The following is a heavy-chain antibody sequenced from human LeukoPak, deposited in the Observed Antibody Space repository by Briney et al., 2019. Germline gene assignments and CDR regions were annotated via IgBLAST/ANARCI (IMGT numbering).Heavy chain of an antibody. J-gene: IGHJ4*02. Sequence: GRSLRLSCAASGFTFSTYAMHWVRQAPGKGLEWVALIWYDGSNKYYTDSVKGRLTISRDNSKNTLYLQMNSLRAEDTAIYYCAREGPRGNSQFDYWGQGTLVTVSS. D-gene: IGHD2/OR15-2a*01. CDR1: GFTFSTYA. V-gene: IGHV3-33*08. CDR3: AREGPRGNSQFDY. CDR2: IWYDGSNK.